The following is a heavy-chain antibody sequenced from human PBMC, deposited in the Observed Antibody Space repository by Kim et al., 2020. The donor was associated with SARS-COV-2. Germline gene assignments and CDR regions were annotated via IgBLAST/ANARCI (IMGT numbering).Heavy chain of an antibody. V-gene: IGHV3-23*01. J-gene: IGHJ4*02. D-gene: IGHD2-15*01. CDR2: IRGNDTDT. Sequence: GGSLRLSCAASGFIFSHYAMSWVRQAPGKGLEWVSSIRGNDTDTVYADSVKGRFTISSDHSKSTLYLQLNNLRVEDTATYYCAKRLRAAIGGGFDYWGQG. CDR3: AKRLRAAIGGGFDY. CDR1: GFIFSHYA.